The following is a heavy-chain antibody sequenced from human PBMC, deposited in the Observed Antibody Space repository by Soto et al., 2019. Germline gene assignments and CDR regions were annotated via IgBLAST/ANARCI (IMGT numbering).Heavy chain of an antibody. CDR1: GFTFSTYW. V-gene: IGHV3-7*01. CDR2: INQDGSEK. Sequence: EVQLVESGGGLVQPGGSLRLSCAPSGFTFSTYWMSWVRQAPGKGLEWGANINQDGSEKHYVDSVKGRFTISRDNAKNSLYLQMSSLRAEDTAVYYCARGRALDYWGQGTLVTVSS. CDR3: ARGRALDY. J-gene: IGHJ4*02.